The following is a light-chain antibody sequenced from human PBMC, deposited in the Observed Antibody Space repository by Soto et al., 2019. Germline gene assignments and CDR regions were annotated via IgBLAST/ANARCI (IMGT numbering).Light chain of an antibody. Sequence: VVLKQSPGTLSLSPGGRAPLSCRASQSVSRSLAWYQQRPGQSPRLLISGASMRASGVPVRFIGSGSGTDFTLTITRLEPEDFAVYYCQQYGSSGTFGQGTKVDVK. CDR2: GAS. CDR1: QSVSRS. V-gene: IGKV3-20*01. J-gene: IGKJ1*01. CDR3: QQYGSSGT.